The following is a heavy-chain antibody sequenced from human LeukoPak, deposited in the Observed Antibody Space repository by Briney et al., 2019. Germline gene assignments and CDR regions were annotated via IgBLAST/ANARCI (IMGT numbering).Heavy chain of an antibody. CDR1: GFTFSSYG. CDR2: ISYDGSNK. V-gene: IGHV3-30*18. Sequence: GGSLRLSCAASGFTFSSYGMHWVRQAPGKGLEWVAVISYDGSNKYYADSVKGRFTISRDNSKNTLYLQMNSLRAEDTAVYYCAKGKYYYDSSGYYYPYYFDYWGQGTLVTVSS. J-gene: IGHJ4*02. CDR3: AKGKYYYDSSGYYYPYYFDY. D-gene: IGHD3-22*01.